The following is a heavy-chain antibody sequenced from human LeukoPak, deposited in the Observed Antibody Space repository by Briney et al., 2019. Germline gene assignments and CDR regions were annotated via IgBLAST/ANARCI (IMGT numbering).Heavy chain of an antibody. J-gene: IGHJ4*02. CDR2: IYYSGTT. D-gene: IGHD1-26*01. Sequence: SETLSLTCTVSDASVSSVGYYWGWIRQPPGKGLEWIGSIYYSGTTYYNPSLASRVTIFVDTSKNQFSLRLSSVIAADTAVYYCARSQTGGTFDYWGQGALVTVSS. CDR3: ARSQTGGTFDY. V-gene: IGHV4-39*01. CDR1: DASVSSVGYY.